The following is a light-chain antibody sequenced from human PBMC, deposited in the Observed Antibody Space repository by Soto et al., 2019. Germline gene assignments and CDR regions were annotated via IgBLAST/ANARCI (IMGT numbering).Light chain of an antibody. Sequence: EVVWTQYPATLSLSPGERATLSCRSSPSVTNFLAWYQQKPGQAPRLLIYGAFNRATGIPARFSGSGSGTDFTLTISSLEPEDSAVYYCQQRNVWPPVTFGQGTRLE. CDR2: GAF. V-gene: IGKV3-11*01. CDR1: PSVTNF. CDR3: QQRNVWPPVT. J-gene: IGKJ5*01.